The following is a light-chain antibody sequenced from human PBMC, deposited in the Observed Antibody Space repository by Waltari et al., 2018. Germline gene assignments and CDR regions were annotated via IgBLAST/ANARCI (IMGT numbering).Light chain of an antibody. V-gene: IGLV2-11*01. J-gene: IGLJ3*02. Sequence: QSALTQPRSVSGSPGQSVTISCTGTSRDVGGYTHVSWYQQHPGKAPKLMIYDVSKRPSGVPDRFSGSKSGNTASLTISGLQAEDEADYYCCSYAGSYTEVFGGGTKLTVL. CDR3: CSYAGSYTEV. CDR2: DVS. CDR1: SRDVGGYTH.